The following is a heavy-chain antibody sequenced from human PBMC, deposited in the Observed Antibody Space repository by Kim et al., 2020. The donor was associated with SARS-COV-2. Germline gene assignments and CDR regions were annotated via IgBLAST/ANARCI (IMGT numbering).Heavy chain of an antibody. V-gene: IGHV1-24*01. CDR1: GYTLTELS. CDR3: ATSITIFGGFDP. CDR2: FDPEDGET. J-gene: IGHJ5*02. D-gene: IGHD3-3*01. Sequence: ASVKVSFKVSGYTLTELSMHWVRQAPGKGLEWMGGFDPEDGETIYAQKFQGRLTMTEDTSTDTAYMELSSLRSEDTAVYYCATSITIFGGFDPWGQGTLVTVSS.